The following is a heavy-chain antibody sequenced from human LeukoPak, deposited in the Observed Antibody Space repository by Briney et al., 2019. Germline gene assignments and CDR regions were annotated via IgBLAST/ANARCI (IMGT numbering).Heavy chain of an antibody. CDR2: IIGGGGRT. Sequence: AGSLRLSCAASGFTFSSYSMSWVRQAPGKGLEWVSNIIGGGGRTYYPDPVKGRFTISRDNSKNMVYLQMNGLRAEDTAVYYCGKPAGGGWGPGTLVTVSS. CDR3: GKPAGGG. J-gene: IGHJ4*02. V-gene: IGHV3-23*01. CDR1: GFTFSSYS. D-gene: IGHD3-16*01.